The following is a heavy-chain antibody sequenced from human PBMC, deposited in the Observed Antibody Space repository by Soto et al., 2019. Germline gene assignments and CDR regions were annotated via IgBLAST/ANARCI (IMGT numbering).Heavy chain of an antibody. D-gene: IGHD6-19*01. CDR3: ARGGGSPFHDHEFDY. CDR1: GVSTSNHY. CDR2: IYYRGTT. V-gene: IGHV4-59*11. Sequence: QVHLQESGPGLVRPTETLSLTCSVSGVSTSNHYWSWIRKPPGQGPQWVGCIYYRGTTNYTASLNRRVTISIDTSKNQFSLMLTSVPTADTAVYYCARGGGSPFHDHEFDYWGQGILVTVSS. J-gene: IGHJ4*02.